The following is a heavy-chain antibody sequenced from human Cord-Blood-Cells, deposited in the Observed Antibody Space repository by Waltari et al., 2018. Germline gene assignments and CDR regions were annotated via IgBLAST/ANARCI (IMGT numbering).Heavy chain of an antibody. V-gene: IGHV4-38-2*01. CDR3: ARGGSSSWYEYVPPEH. CDR2: IYHSGRT. Sequence: QVQLQESGPGLVKPSETLSLTCAVSGYSISSGYYWGWIRQPPGKGLEWIGSIYHSGRTYYNPSLKSRVTISVDTSKNQFSLKLSSVTAADTAVYYCARGGSSSWYEYVPPEHWGQGTLVTVSS. J-gene: IGHJ1*01. CDR1: GYSISSGYY. D-gene: IGHD6-13*01.